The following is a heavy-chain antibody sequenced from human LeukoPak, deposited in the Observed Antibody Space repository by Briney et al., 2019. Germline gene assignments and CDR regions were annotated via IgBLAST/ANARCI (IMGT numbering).Heavy chain of an antibody. CDR3: ARAPYSGSYSDY. Sequence: GGSLRLSCAASGFTFSSYAIYWVRQAPGKGLEYVSVISGNGGSTFYAHSVEGRFTISRDISKNTVHLQMGSLRAEDMAVYYCARAPYSGSYSDYWGQGTLVTVSS. V-gene: IGHV3-64*01. J-gene: IGHJ4*02. D-gene: IGHD1-26*01. CDR2: ISGNGGST. CDR1: GFTFSSYA.